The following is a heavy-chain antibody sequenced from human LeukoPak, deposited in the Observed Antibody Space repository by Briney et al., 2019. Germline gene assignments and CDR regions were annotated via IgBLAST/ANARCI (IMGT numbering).Heavy chain of an antibody. Sequence: GASVKVSCKASGYTFTGYYMHWVRQAPGQGLEWMGWINPNSGGTNYAQKFQGRVTMTRDTSISTAYMELSRLRSGDTAVYYCARDLSWQARTLYYFDYWGQGTLVTVSS. CDR1: GYTFTGYY. J-gene: IGHJ4*02. CDR2: INPNSGGT. V-gene: IGHV1-2*02. D-gene: IGHD2/OR15-2a*01. CDR3: ARDLSWQARTLYYFDY.